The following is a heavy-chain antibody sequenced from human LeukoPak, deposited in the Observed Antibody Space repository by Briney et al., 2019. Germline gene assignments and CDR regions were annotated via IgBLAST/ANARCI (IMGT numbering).Heavy chain of an antibody. CDR2: IRFDGSNK. CDR1: GFTFSSYG. J-gene: IGHJ5*01. Sequence: GGSLRLSCAASGFTFSSYGIHWVRQAPGKGLEWVAVIRFDGSNKYYSVSVKGRFTISRDNSKTTLYLQMNSLRAEDTAVYYCAKDLTYGITILRGVRRDFNWFDSWGQGTLVTVSS. V-gene: IGHV3-30*02. D-gene: IGHD3-10*01. CDR3: AKDLTYGITILRGVRRDFNWFDS.